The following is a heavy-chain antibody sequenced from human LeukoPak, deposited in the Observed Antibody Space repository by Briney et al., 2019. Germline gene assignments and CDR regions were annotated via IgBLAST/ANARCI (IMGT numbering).Heavy chain of an antibody. CDR1: GGSFSGYY. Sequence: PSETLSLTCAVYGGSFSGYYWSWIRQPPGKGLEWSGEINHSGSTNYNPSLKSRVTISVDTSKNQFSLKLTSVTAADTAVDYCARRYRPATRFDYWGQGTLVTVSS. CDR3: ARRYRPATRFDY. D-gene: IGHD5-24*01. V-gene: IGHV4-34*01. CDR2: INHSGST. J-gene: IGHJ4*02.